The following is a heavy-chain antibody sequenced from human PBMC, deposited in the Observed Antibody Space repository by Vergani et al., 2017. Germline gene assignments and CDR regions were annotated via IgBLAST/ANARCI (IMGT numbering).Heavy chain of an antibody. V-gene: IGHV3-48*03. CDR1: GFTFSSYE. J-gene: IGHJ6*02. Sequence: EVQLVESGGGLVQPGGSLRLSCAASGFTFSSYEMNWVRQAPGKGLEWVSYISSSGSTIYYADSVKGRFTISRDNAKNSLYLQMNSRRAEDTAVYYCARGNYDFLTRMDVWGQGTTVTVSS. CDR3: ARGNYDFLTRMDV. CDR2: ISSSGSTI. D-gene: IGHD3-3*01.